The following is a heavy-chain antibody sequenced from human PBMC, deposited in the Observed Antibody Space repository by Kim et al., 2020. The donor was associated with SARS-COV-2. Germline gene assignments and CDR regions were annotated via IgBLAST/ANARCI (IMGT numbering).Heavy chain of an antibody. D-gene: IGHD3-22*01. Sequence: ASVKGRFTISRDDSKNTAYLQMNSLKTEDTAVYYCTSGVRNYYDSSGLGYWGQGTLVTVSS. J-gene: IGHJ4*02. V-gene: IGHV3-73*01. CDR3: TSGVRNYYDSSGLGY.